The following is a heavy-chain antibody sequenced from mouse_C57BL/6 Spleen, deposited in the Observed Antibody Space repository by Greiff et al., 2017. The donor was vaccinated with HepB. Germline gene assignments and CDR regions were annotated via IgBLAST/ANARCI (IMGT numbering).Heavy chain of an antibody. Sequence: DVKLVESGGGLVKPGGSLKLSCAASGFTFSDYGMHWVRQAPEKGLEWVAYISSGSSTIYYADTVKGRFTISRDNAKNTLFLQMTSLRSEDTAMYYCASHYDYDEGYAMDYWGQGTSVTVSS. CDR3: ASHYDYDEGYAMDY. J-gene: IGHJ4*01. CDR1: GFTFSDYG. D-gene: IGHD2-4*01. CDR2: ISSGSSTI. V-gene: IGHV5-17*01.